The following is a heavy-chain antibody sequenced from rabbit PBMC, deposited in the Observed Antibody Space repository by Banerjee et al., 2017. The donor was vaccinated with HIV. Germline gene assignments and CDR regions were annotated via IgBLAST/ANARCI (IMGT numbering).Heavy chain of an antibody. J-gene: IGHJ4*01. CDR3: TRIYTDVGSDL. D-gene: IGHD1-1*01. Sequence: QEQLEESGGDLVKPGRSLTLTCTASGSSFSDKYVRCWVRQAPGKGLEWIACIYSSNGVSAWYASWVNGRFTISKTSSTTVTLQMTSLTAADTATYFCTRIYTDVGSDLWGPGTLVTVS. CDR2: IYSSNGVSA. CDR1: GSSFSDKYV. V-gene: IGHV1S45*01.